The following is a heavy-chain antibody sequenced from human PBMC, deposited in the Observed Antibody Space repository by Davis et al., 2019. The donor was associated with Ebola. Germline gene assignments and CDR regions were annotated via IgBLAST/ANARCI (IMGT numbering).Heavy chain of an antibody. CDR1: GFRVSGPY. CDR3: AKARSGLSPDY. J-gene: IGHJ4*02. V-gene: IGHV3-66*01. D-gene: IGHD3-10*01. CDR2: IYTGGRT. Sequence: GESLKISCAASGFRVSGPYMSWVRQAPGKGLEWVSVIYTGGRTYYTDSVKGRFTISRDNSKNTLFLQMNSLRAEDTALYYCAKARSGLSPDYWGQGTLVTVSS.